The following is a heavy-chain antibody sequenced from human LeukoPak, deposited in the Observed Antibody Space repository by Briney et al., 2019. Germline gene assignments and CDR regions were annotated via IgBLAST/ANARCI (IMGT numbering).Heavy chain of an antibody. CDR1: GFTFSSYA. V-gene: IGHV3-23*01. D-gene: IGHD3-10*01. J-gene: IGHJ6*02. CDR2: ISGSGGST. CDR3: AKAAYYGSGSLYYYYGMDV. Sequence: GGSLRLSCAASGFTFSSYAMSWVRQAPGKGLEWVSAISGSGGSTYYADSVKGRFTISRDNSKNTLYQQMNSLRAEDTAVYYCAKAAYYGSGSLYYYYGMDVWGQGTTVTVSS.